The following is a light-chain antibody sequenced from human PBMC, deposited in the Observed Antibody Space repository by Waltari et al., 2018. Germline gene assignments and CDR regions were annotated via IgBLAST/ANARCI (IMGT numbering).Light chain of an antibody. CDR2: IDGGGGH. V-gene: IGLV4-69*01. CDR3: QTWDPDTVV. CDR1: REHSAYA. J-gene: IGLJ2*01. Sequence: LALTQSPSASASLGAPVKITCTLRREHSAYAIARHQHQPEKGPRFLRKIDGGGGHTKGDGIPYRCSGFNSGAERYLSIASLQYEDEAAYYCQTWDPDTVVFGGGTKLTV.